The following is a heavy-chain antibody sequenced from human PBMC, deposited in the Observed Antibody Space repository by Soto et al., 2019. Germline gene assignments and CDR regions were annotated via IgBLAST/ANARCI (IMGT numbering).Heavy chain of an antibody. D-gene: IGHD4-17*01. CDR2: VFPILDIA. Sequence: QVQLVQSGAEVKKPGSSVKVSCKASGGTFGSYTISWVRQAPGQGLEWMGRVFPILDIANYAQKFQGRVTXXAXKXXSTAYMELSSLRSEDTAIYYCARVDYGGYGGAFDIWGQGTMITVSS. CDR3: ARVDYGGYGGAFDI. CDR1: GGTFGSYT. J-gene: IGHJ3*02. V-gene: IGHV1-69*02.